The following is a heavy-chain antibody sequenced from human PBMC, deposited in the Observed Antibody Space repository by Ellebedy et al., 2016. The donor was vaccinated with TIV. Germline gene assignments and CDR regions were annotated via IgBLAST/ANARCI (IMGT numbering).Heavy chain of an antibody. J-gene: IGHJ4*02. CDR3: ARNRNCSGGDCNALGY. V-gene: IGHV3-66*01. Sequence: GESLKISCVASGFTVSSNYMSWVRQAPGKVLAWVSVIYSGGYTYYAASVKGRFTISRDNAKNTLYLQMNSMRAEDTALYYCARNRNCSGGDCNALGYWGQGTLVTVSS. CDR1: GFTVSSNY. D-gene: IGHD2-15*01. CDR2: IYSGGYT.